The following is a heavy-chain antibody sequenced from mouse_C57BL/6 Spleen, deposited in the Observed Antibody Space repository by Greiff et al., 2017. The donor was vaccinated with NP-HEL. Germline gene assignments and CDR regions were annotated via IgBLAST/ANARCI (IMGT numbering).Heavy chain of an antibody. CDR2: IYPGDGDT. CDR1: GYAFSSSW. D-gene: IGHD1-1*01. CDR3: ARDYAITTVVATDY. V-gene: IGHV1-82*01. J-gene: IGHJ2*01. Sequence: VKLQESGPELVKPGASVKISCKASGYAFSSSWMNWVKQRPGKGLEWIGRIYPGDGDTNYNGKFKGKATLTADKSSSTAYMQLSSLTSEDSAVYFCARDYAITTVVATDYWGQGTTLTVSS.